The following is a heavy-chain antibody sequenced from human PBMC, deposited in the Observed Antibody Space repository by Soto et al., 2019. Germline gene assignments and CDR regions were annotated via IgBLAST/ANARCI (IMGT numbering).Heavy chain of an antibody. CDR3: AREYWTNRSPYLYSGMYV. V-gene: IGHV3-23*01. J-gene: IGHJ6*01. CDR2: INDSGDRT. CDR1: GFTFSTYA. D-gene: IGHD2-8*01. Sequence: EVQLLESGGGLVQPGGSLKLSCAVSGFTFSTYAMCWVRQAPGKGLEWVSGINDSGDRTYYPDSVKSRFTISRDNSKNTLYLQMNSLRAEDTAVYYCAREYWTNRSPYLYSGMYVWGQGTTVTVSS.